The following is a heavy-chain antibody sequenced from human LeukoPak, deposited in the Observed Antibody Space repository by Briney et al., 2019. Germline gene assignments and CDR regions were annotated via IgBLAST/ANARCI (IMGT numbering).Heavy chain of an antibody. CDR1: GFTFSGSA. D-gene: IGHD3-9*01. CDR3: TTVRYDTLTGYPY. CDR2: IRSKPNNYAT. Sequence: GGSLKLSCAASGFTFSGSAMHWVRQASGKGLEWVGRIRSKPNNYATAYAASVKGRFTISRDDSKNTAYLQVDSLKTEDTAVYYCTTVRYDTLTGYPYWGQGTLVTVSS. V-gene: IGHV3-73*01. J-gene: IGHJ4*02.